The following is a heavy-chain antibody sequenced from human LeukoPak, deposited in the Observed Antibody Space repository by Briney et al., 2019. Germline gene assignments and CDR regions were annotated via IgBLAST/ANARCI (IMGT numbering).Heavy chain of an antibody. V-gene: IGHV1-18*01. CDR1: GYTFTSYG. CDR2: ISAYNGNT. D-gene: IGHD2-2*01. CDR3: ARAFCSSTRGYYYFDY. Sequence: ASVKVSCKASGYTFTSYGISWVRQAPGQGLEWMGWISAYNGNTNYAQKLQGRVTMTTDTSTSTAYMELRGLRSDDTAVYYCARAFCSSTRGYYYFDYWGQGTLVTVSS. J-gene: IGHJ4*01.